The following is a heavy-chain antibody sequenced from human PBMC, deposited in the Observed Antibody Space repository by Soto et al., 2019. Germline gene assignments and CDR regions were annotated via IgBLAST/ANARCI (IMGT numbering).Heavy chain of an antibody. D-gene: IGHD3-16*01. CDR2: IYPGDSDT. CDR1: GYSFTNYW. V-gene: IGHV5-51*01. CDR3: ARSGRNAYYNMDV. J-gene: IGHJ6*02. Sequence: GESLKISCKGSGYSFTNYWIGWVRQMPGKGLEWMGVIYPGDSDTRYSPSFQGQVTISADRSISTAYLQWSSLKASDTAIYYCARSGRNAYYNMDVWGQGTTVTVSS.